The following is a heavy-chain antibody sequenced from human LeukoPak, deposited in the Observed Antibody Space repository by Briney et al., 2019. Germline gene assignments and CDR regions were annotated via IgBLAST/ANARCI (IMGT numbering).Heavy chain of an antibody. J-gene: IGHJ3*02. Sequence: SETLSLTCTVSGGSISSYYWSWIRQPAGKGLEWIGRIYTSGSTNYNPSLKSRVTMSVDTSKNQFSLELSSVTAADTAVYYCARFTPRGVVVPAGRYDAFDIWGQGTMVTVSS. D-gene: IGHD2-2*01. CDR3: ARFTPRGVVVPAGRYDAFDI. CDR1: GGSISSYY. V-gene: IGHV4-4*07. CDR2: IYTSGST.